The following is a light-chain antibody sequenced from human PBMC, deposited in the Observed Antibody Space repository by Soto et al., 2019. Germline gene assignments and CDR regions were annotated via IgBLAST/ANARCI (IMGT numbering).Light chain of an antibody. Sequence: NFMLTQPHSVSESXXXXXXISCTRSSGSIASNYVQWYQQRPGSSPTTVIYEDNQRPSGVPDRFSGSIDSSSNSASLTISGLETEDEADYYCQSYDATNQVFGGGTKLTVL. CDR1: SGSIASNY. J-gene: IGLJ3*02. V-gene: IGLV6-57*01. CDR3: QSYDATNQV. CDR2: EDN.